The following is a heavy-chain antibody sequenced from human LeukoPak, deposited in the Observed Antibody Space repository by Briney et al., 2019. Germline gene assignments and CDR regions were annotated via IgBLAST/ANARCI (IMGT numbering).Heavy chain of an antibody. J-gene: IGHJ4*02. V-gene: IGHV3-21*01. CDR1: GFTFSSYS. CDR3: ARDPIAAAALYYFDY. CDR2: ISSSSSYI. Sequence: PGGSLRLSCAASGFTFSSYSMNWVRQAPGKGLEWVSSISSSSSYIYYADSVKGRFTISRDNAKNSLYLQMNSLRAEDTAVYYCARDPIAAAALYYFDYWGQGTLVTVSS. D-gene: IGHD6-13*01.